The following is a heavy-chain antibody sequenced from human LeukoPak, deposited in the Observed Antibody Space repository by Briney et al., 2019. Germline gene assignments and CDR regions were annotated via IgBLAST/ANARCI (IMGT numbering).Heavy chain of an antibody. J-gene: IGHJ5*02. V-gene: IGHV3-48*03. CDR2: ISISGSTI. Sequence: SGRSLRLSCAAFGFTFSSYEMNWVRQAPGKGLEWVSYISISGSTIYYADSVKGRFTISRDNGKNALYLQMNSLRAEDTAVYYCARGGGNHDFWSGNNWFDPWGQGTLVTVSS. CDR3: ARGGGNHDFWSGNNWFDP. D-gene: IGHD3-3*01. CDR1: GFTFSSYE.